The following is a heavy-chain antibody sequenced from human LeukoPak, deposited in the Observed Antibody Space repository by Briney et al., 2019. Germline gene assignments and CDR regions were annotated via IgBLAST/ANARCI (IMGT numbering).Heavy chain of an antibody. D-gene: IGHD3-3*01. CDR1: GGSISSYY. Sequence: PSETLSLTCTVSGGSISSYYWSWMRQPAGKGLEWIGRIYTSGSTNYNPSLKSRVTMSVDTSKNQFSLKLSSVTAADTAVYYCAREDYDFWSGYTTKNWFDPWGQGTLVTVSS. CDR2: IYTSGST. V-gene: IGHV4-4*07. J-gene: IGHJ5*02. CDR3: AREDYDFWSGYTTKNWFDP.